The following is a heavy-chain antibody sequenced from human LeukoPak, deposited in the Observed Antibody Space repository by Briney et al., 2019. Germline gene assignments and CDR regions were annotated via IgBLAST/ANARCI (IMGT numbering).Heavy chain of an antibody. Sequence: ASVKVSCKASGGTFSTYAISWVRQAPGQGLEWMGGILPIFGTANYAPEFQGRVTITADESTSTAYMELSSLRSEDTAVYYCARSFHSSGWYHDYWGQGTLVTVSP. J-gene: IGHJ4*02. D-gene: IGHD6-19*01. CDR2: ILPIFGTA. V-gene: IGHV1-69*13. CDR3: ARSFHSSGWYHDY. CDR1: GGTFSTYA.